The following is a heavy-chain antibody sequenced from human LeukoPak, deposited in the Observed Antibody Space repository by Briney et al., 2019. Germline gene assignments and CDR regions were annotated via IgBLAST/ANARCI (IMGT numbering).Heavy chain of an antibody. CDR2: INPSSGGT. D-gene: IGHD1-26*01. CDR3: ARVSMVSGSYFYYYYYMDV. CDR1: GYTFTGYY. Sequence: ASVKVSCKASGYTFTGYYMHWVRQAPGQGLEWMGWINPSSGGTNYAQKFQGRVTMTRDTSISTAYMEQSRLRSDDTAVYYCARVSMVSGSYFYYYYYMDVWGKGTTVTVSS. J-gene: IGHJ6*03. V-gene: IGHV1-2*02.